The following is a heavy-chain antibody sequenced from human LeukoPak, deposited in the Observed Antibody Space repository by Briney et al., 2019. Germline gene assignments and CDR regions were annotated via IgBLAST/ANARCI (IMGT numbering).Heavy chain of an antibody. CDR1: GGSISNTDSY. Sequence: PSETLSLTCTVSGGSISNTDSYWGWVRQPPGKGLEWIGSITYSGSTYYNPPPRSRVTISIDTSKNQFSLKLTSVTAADTAVYYCARPSRGSGFNYGYSGYFDYWGQGTLVTVSS. D-gene: IGHD5-18*01. V-gene: IGHV4-39*01. CDR2: ITYSGST. CDR3: ARPSRGSGFNYGYSGYFDY. J-gene: IGHJ4*02.